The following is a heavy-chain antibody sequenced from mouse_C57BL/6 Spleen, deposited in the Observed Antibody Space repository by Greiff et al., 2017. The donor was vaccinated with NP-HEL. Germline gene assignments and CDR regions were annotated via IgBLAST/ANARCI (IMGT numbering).Heavy chain of an antibody. CDR1: GFTFSDYG. J-gene: IGHJ2*01. CDR3: ARRPYDYDYFDY. Sequence: EVKLVESGGGLVKPGGSLKLSCAASGFTFSDYGMHWVRQAPEKGLEWVAYISSGSSTIYYADTVKGRFTISRDNAKNTLFLQMTSLRSEDTAMYYCARRPYDYDYFDYWGQGTTLTVSS. D-gene: IGHD2-4*01. CDR2: ISSGSSTI. V-gene: IGHV5-17*01.